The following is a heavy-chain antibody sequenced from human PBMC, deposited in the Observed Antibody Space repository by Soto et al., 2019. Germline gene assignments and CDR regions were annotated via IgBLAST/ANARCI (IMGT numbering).Heavy chain of an antibody. CDR3: ARVEGYCSSTGLHLHWNGVCLYFDY. CDR1: GYTFTSYG. Sequence: ASVKVSCKASGYTFTSYGISWVRQAPGQGLEWMGWISAYNGNTNYAQKLQGRVTMTTDTSTSTAYMELRSLRSDDTAVYYCARVEGYCSSTGLHLHWNGVCLYFDYWGQGTLVTVSS. CDR2: ISAYNGNT. D-gene: IGHD2-2*01. J-gene: IGHJ4*02. V-gene: IGHV1-18*01.